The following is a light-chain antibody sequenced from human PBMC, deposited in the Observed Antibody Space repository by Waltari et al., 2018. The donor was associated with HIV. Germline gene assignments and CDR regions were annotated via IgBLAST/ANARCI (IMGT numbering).Light chain of an antibody. J-gene: IGLJ1*01. CDR2: DGN. CDR3: SSYTGSDTLLGV. V-gene: IGLV2-14*01. CDR1: SSDVGAYNY. Sequence: QSALTQPASVSGSPGQSISISCTGTSSDVGAYNYVSWYQQHPGQAPKLIIYDGNYRPSGMSSRFSGSKSGNTASLTISGLQAEDEADYYCSSYTGSDTLLGVFGTGTKVTVL.